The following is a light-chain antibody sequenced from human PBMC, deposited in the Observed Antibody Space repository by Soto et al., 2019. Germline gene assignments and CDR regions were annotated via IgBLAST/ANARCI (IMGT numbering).Light chain of an antibody. CDR3: QQYNSWPPLT. CDR2: GAS. Sequence: EIVMTQSPATLSVSPGERATLSCRASQSVSSNLAWYQQKPGQAPRLLIYGASTRATGIPARFSGSGSGTEFTLTISSLQSEDLAVYYCQQYNSWPPLTFGGGXKVXX. J-gene: IGKJ4*01. V-gene: IGKV3-15*01. CDR1: QSVSSN.